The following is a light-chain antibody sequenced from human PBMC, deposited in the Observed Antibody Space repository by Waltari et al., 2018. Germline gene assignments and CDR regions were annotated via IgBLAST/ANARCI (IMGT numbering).Light chain of an antibody. Sequence: DIQMTQSPSSLSASVGDRVTITCRASQTISSYLNWYQQKPGKAPNSLIYRTSTLQSGVPSRFSGSGFGTHFTLTIDILQPEDYGTYYCQQTYSTPLHTFGGGTKVEIK. CDR3: QQTYSTPLHT. CDR2: RTS. J-gene: IGKJ4*01. V-gene: IGKV1-39*01. CDR1: QTISSY.